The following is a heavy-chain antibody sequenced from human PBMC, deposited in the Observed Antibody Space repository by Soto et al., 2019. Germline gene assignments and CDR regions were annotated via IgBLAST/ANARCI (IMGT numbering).Heavy chain of an antibody. Sequence: SETLSLTCAVYGGSFSGYYWSWIRQPPGKGLEWIGEINHSGSTNYNPSLKSRVTISVDTSKNQFSLKLSSVTAADTAVYYCASSAKIGYCSGGSCYSGNWFDPWGQGTLVTVSS. J-gene: IGHJ5*02. CDR2: INHSGST. CDR1: GGSFSGYY. CDR3: ASSAKIGYCSGGSCYSGNWFDP. D-gene: IGHD2-15*01. V-gene: IGHV4-34*01.